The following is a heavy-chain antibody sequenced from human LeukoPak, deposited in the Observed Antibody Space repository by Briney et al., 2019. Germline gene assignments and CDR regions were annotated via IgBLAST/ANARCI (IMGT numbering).Heavy chain of an antibody. V-gene: IGHV3-23*01. CDR2: ISGSDGST. CDR1: GFTLSTYT. J-gene: IGHJ4*02. Sequence: REGSLRLSCATSGFTLSTYTMNWVRQAPRKGLEWVSGISGSDGSTYYADSVKGRFTISRDNSKNTLYLQMNSLRVEDTAVYYCAKDPPGAGPDFDCWGQGTLVTVSS. CDR3: AKDPPGAGPDFDC. D-gene: IGHD6-19*01.